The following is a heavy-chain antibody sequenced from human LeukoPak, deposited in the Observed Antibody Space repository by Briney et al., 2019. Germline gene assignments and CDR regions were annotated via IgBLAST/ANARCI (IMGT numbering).Heavy chain of an antibody. CDR1: GLTFSSYS. D-gene: IGHD6-13*01. CDR2: ISCGGSYI. V-gene: IGHV3-21*01. J-gene: IGHJ4*02. Sequence: PGGSLTLSCAASGLTFSSYSANWLPHAPGKGREWVSSISCGGSYIYYADSVKGRFTISRDNAKNSLYLQMNSLRAEDTAVYYCARTSGYSSSWYFDYWGQGTLVTVSS. CDR3: ARTSGYSSSWYFDY.